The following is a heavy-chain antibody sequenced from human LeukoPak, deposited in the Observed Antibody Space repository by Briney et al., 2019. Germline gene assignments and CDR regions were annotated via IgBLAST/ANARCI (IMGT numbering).Heavy chain of an antibody. J-gene: IGHJ3*02. V-gene: IGHV4-59*08. Sequence: SETLSLTCTVSGGSISSYYWSWIRQPPGKGLEWIGYIYYSGSTNYNPSLKSRVTISVDTSKNQFSLKLSSVTAADTAVYYCARRTFDYYDSSGSLDIWGQGTMVTVSS. CDR1: GGSISSYY. CDR2: IYYSGST. CDR3: ARRTFDYYDSSGSLDI. D-gene: IGHD3-22*01.